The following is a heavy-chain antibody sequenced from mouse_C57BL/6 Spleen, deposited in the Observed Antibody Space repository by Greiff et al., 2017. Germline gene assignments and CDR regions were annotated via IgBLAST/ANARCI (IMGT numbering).Heavy chain of an antibody. Sequence: EVQLQQSGAELVRPGASVKLSCTASGFNIKDYYMHWVKQRPEQGLEWIGRIDPEDGDTEYAPKFQGKATMTADTSSNTAYLQLSSLTSEDTAVYYCTTFYYGSSSQGYWGQGTTLTVSS. CDR1: GFNIKDYY. J-gene: IGHJ2*01. CDR2: IDPEDGDT. V-gene: IGHV14-1*01. CDR3: TTFYYGSSSQGY. D-gene: IGHD1-1*01.